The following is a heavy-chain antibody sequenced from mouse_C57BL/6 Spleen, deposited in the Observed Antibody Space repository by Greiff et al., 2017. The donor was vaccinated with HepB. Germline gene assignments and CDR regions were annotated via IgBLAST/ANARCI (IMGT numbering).Heavy chain of an antibody. Sequence: EVQLQQSGPDLVKPGASVKISCKASGYTFTDYYMNWVKQSHGKSLEWIGDINPNNGGTSYNQKFKGKATLTVDKSSSTAYMELRSLTSEDSAVYYCARRDYGSSPYAMDYWGQGTSVTVSS. J-gene: IGHJ4*01. CDR1: GYTFTDYY. V-gene: IGHV1-26*01. CDR3: ARRDYGSSPYAMDY. CDR2: INPNNGGT. D-gene: IGHD1-1*01.